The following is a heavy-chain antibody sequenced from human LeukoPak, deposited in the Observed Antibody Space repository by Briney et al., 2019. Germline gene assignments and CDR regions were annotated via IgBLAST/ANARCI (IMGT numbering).Heavy chain of an antibody. CDR3: ARGYYDFDY. V-gene: IGHV3-48*02. CDR1: GFTFSSYS. J-gene: IGHJ4*02. Sequence: GGSLRLSCAASGFTFSSYSMTWVRQAPGKGLEWVSYISSSSTIYYADSVKGRFTISRDNAKNSLYLQMNSLRDEDTAVYYCARGYYDFDYWGQGTLVTVSS. D-gene: IGHD3-10*01. CDR2: ISSSSTI.